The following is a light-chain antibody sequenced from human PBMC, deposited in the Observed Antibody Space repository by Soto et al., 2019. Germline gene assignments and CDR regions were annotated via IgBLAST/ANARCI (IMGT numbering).Light chain of an antibody. CDR1: LSDVAVYEY. CDR2: GVN. V-gene: IGLV2-11*01. CDR3: CIYATKYI. J-gene: IGLJ1*01. Sequence: QSVLIQPRSVSASLGQSVTISCTGSLSDVAVYEYVSWYQQQPDKAPKLMIYGVNKRASGVPDRFSGSKSGNAASLIISGLQVADEADYYCCIYATKYIFGTGTKVTVL.